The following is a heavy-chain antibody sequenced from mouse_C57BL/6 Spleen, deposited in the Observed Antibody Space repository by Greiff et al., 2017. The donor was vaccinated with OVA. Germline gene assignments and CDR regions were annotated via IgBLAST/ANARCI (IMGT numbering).Heavy chain of an antibody. Sequence: DVKLVESGGGLVQPGGSLKLSCAASGFTFSDYYMYWVRQTPEKRLEWVAYISDGGGSTYYPDTVKGRFTISRDNAKNTLYLQMSRLKSEDTAMYYCARRVGQGYFDYWGQGTTLTVSS. CDR2: ISDGGGST. CDR3: ARRVGQGYFDY. CDR1: GFTFSDYY. J-gene: IGHJ2*01. D-gene: IGHD3-3*01. V-gene: IGHV5-12*01.